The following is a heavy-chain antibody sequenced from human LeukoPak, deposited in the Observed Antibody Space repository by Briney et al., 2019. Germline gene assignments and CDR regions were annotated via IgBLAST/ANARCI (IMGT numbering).Heavy chain of an antibody. J-gene: IGHJ3*02. V-gene: IGHV4-34*01. D-gene: IGHD3-9*01. CDR3: ARRRRYFDWVRPTNAFDI. Sequence: SETLSLTCAVYGGSFSGYYWSWIRQPPGKGLEWIGEINHSGSTNYNPSLKSRVTISVDTSKNQFSLKLSSVTAADTAVYYCARRRRYFDWVRPTNAFDIWGQGTMVTVSS. CDR1: GGSFSGYY. CDR2: INHSGST.